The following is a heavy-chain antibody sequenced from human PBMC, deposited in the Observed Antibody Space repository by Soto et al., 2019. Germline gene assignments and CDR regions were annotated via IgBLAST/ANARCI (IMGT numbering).Heavy chain of an antibody. CDR1: VGSFSGYN. Sequence: QVQLQQWGAGLLKPSETLSLTCAVYVGSFSGYNWSWIRQPPGKGLEWIGEINHSGSTNYNPSLMSRLTISVDTSKNHFSLKLSSVTDADQSVYYCARGYSGIAARAEVTDYYNYYMDVWGKGTTVTVSS. V-gene: IGHV4-34*01. J-gene: IGHJ6*03. D-gene: IGHD6-13*01. CDR2: INHSGST. CDR3: ARGYSGIAARAEVTDYYNYYMDV.